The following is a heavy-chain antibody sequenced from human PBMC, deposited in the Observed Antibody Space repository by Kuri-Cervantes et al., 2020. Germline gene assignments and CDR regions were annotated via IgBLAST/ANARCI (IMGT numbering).Heavy chain of an antibody. CDR2: IKQDGSEK. Sequence: LTCAASGFTFSSYWMSWVRQAPGKGLEWVANIKQDGSEKYYVDSVKGRFTISRDNAKNSLYLQMNSLRAEDTAVYYCARDRLGLLGATYEPDYWGQGTLVTVSS. CDR3: ARDRLGLLGATYEPDY. J-gene: IGHJ4*02. CDR1: GFTFSSYW. V-gene: IGHV3-7*01. D-gene: IGHD1-26*01.